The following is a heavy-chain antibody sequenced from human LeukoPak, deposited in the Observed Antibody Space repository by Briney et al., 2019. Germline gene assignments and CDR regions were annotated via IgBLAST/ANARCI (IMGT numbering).Heavy chain of an antibody. D-gene: IGHD4-17*01. V-gene: IGHV4-59*01. CDR2: IYYSGST. Sequence: KSSETLSLTCTVSGGSISSYYWSWIRQPPGKGLEWIGYIYYSGSTNYNPSLKSRVTISVDTSKNQFSLKLSSVTAADTAVYYCAREGEGWGYGDSPLQHYYYYYMDVWGKGTTVTVSS. CDR1: GGSISSYY. J-gene: IGHJ6*03. CDR3: AREGEGWGYGDSPLQHYYYYYMDV.